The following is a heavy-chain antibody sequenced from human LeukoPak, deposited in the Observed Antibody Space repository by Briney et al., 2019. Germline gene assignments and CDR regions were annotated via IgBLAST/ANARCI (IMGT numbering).Heavy chain of an antibody. Sequence: SETLSLTCTVSGGSISSYYWSWIRQPAGKGLEWIGYIYYSGSTNYNPSLKSRVTISVDTSKNQFSLKLSSVTAADTAVYYCARGSLGDEYFQHWGQGTLVTVSS. CDR3: ARGSLGDEYFQH. CDR1: GGSISSYY. D-gene: IGHD3-16*01. J-gene: IGHJ1*01. V-gene: IGHV4-59*01. CDR2: IYYSGST.